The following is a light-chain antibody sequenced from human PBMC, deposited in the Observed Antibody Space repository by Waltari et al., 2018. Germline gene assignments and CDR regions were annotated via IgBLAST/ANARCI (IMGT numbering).Light chain of an antibody. CDR1: QSVSRN. Sequence: VLTQSPAPLSVSPGESATLYCRASQSVSRNVVWYQQRPGRAPRPLIYAASTRATDTPARFSGSGSGTEFSLTISSLQSEDFAVYYCQQFNDWPRTFGQGTRVEIK. V-gene: IGKV3-15*01. CDR2: AAS. CDR3: QQFNDWPRT. J-gene: IGKJ1*01.